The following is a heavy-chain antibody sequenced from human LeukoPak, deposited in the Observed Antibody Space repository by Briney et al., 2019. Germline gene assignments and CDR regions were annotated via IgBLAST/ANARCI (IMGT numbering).Heavy chain of an antibody. D-gene: IGHD2-15*01. CDR2: IYYSGST. CDR3: ARDDTYCSGGSCYWNWFNP. CDR1: GGSISSGGYY. Sequence: SETLSLTCTVSGGSISSGGYYWSWIRQHPGKGLEWIGYIYYSGSTYYNPSLKSRVTISVDTSKNQFSLELSSVTAADTAVYYCARDDTYCSGGSCYWNWFNPWGQGTLVTVSS. J-gene: IGHJ5*02. V-gene: IGHV4-31*03.